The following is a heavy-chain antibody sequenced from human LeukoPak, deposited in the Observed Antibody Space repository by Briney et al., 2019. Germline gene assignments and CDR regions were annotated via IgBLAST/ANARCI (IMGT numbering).Heavy chain of an antibody. V-gene: IGHV3-30*03. CDR1: GFAFSSYG. J-gene: IGHJ3*02. D-gene: IGHD2-2*01. Sequence: GRSLRLSCAGSGFAFSSYGMHWVRQAPGKGLEWVAVISYDGSKKNYADSVRGRFTISRDNSKSTLYLQMNSLRAEDTAVYYCARVAPMAFDIWGQGTMVTVSS. CDR2: ISYDGSKK. CDR3: ARVAPMAFDI.